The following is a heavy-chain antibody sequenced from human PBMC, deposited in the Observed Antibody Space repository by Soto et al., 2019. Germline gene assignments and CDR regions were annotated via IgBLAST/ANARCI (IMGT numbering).Heavy chain of an antibody. CDR1: GGSISSSNW. CDR2: IYHSGST. J-gene: IGHJ3*02. Sequence: SETLSLTCAVSGGSISSSNWWSWVRQPPGKGLEWIGEIYHSGSTNYNPSLKSRVTISVDKSKNQFSLKLSSVTAADTAVYYCAREVGYGENAFDIWGQGTMVTVSS. CDR3: AREVGYGENAFDI. D-gene: IGHD5-12*01. V-gene: IGHV4-4*02.